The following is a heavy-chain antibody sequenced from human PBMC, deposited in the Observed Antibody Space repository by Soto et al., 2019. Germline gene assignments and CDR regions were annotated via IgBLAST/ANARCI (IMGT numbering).Heavy chain of an antibody. Sequence: SETLSLTCAVYGGSFSGYYWTWIRQPPGTGLEWIGEINPGGSTYYNPSLKSRVTISVDTSKNQFSLKLTPVTAADTAVYYCARDKITDLFDYWGQGTLVTVSS. CDR3: ARDKITDLFDY. J-gene: IGHJ4*02. D-gene: IGHD3-10*01. V-gene: IGHV4-34*01. CDR2: INPGGST. CDR1: GGSFSGYY.